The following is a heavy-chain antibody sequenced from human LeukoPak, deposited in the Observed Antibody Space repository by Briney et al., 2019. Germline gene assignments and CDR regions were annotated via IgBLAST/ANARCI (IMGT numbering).Heavy chain of an antibody. D-gene: IGHD3-10*01. CDR2: IYTSGST. J-gene: IGHJ5*02. Sequence: SETLSLTCTVCGGSIRSYYWSWIRQPAGKGLKWIGRIYTSGSTNYNPSLKSRVTMSVDTSKNQFSLKLSSVTAAGTAVYYCAIDRDYYGSGSGNWFDPWGQGTLVTVSS. CDR1: GGSIRSYY. V-gene: IGHV4-4*07. CDR3: AIDRDYYGSGSGNWFDP.